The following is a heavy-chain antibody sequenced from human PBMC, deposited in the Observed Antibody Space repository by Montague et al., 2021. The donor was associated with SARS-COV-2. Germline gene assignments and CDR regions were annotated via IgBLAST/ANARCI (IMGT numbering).Heavy chain of an antibody. CDR3: ARGWAFDV. V-gene: IGHV4-59*08. D-gene: IGHD6-19*01. CDR1: GGSFASHY. Sequence: SETLSLTCTVSGGSFASHYWNWIRQPPGKRLEWIGYVYYNGDTKYNPSLQSRLTISIDTSENQFSLRLNSVTAADTAVYFCARGWAFDVWGQGRSVTVSS. CDR2: VYYNGDT. J-gene: IGHJ3*01.